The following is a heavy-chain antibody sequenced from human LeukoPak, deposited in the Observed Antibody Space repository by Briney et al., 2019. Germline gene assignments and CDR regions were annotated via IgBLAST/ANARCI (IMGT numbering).Heavy chain of an antibody. D-gene: IGHD3-9*01. J-gene: IGHJ4*02. CDR1: GFTVSSNY. CDR2: IYSHGST. CDR3: ARGRYDILTGPGPFDY. V-gene: IGHV3-53*01. Sequence: GSLRLSCAASGFTVSSNYMSWVRQAPGKGLEWVSLIYSHGSTYYADSVKGRCTISRDNSKNTLHLQMNSLRGEDTAVYYCARGRYDILTGPGPFDYWGQGTLVTVSS.